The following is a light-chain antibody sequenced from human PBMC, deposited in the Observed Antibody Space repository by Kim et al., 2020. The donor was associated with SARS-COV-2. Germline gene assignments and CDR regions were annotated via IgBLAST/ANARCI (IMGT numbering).Light chain of an antibody. V-gene: IGLV3-21*04. J-gene: IGLJ3*02. Sequence: VSVAPGKTARITCGGNNIGSKSVHWYQQKPGQAPVLVIYYDSDRPSGIPERFSGSNSGNTATLTISRVEAGDEADYYCQVWDSSSDHRVFGGGTKLTVL. CDR2: YDS. CDR3: QVWDSSSDHRV. CDR1: NIGSKS.